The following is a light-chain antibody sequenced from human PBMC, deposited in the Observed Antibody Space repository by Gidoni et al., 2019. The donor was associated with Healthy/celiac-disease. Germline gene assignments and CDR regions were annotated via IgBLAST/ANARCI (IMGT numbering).Light chain of an antibody. CDR3: QQYYSTPRT. Sequence: DIVMTQSPDSLAVSLGERATINCKSSQSVLYSSNNKNYLAWYQQKPGQPPKLLIYWASTRESGVPDRFSGSGCGTDFTLTISSLQAEDVAVYYCQQYYSTPRTFXQXTKVEIK. J-gene: IGKJ1*01. V-gene: IGKV4-1*01. CDR1: QSVLYSSNNKNY. CDR2: WAS.